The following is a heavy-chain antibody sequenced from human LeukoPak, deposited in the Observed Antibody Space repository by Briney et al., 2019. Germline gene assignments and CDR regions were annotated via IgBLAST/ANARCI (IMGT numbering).Heavy chain of an antibody. V-gene: IGHV3-30*04. CDR1: GITFSTYA. Sequence: PGGSLRLSCEASGITFSTYAMHWVRQAPGKGLEWVAVISYDRSKKFYADSVKGRFTISRDNSKNTLYLQMNSLRAEDTAVYYCAKGIVVVPAARDSSPGYFDYWGQGILVTVSS. J-gene: IGHJ4*02. CDR3: AKGIVVVPAARDSSPGYFDY. CDR2: ISYDRSKK. D-gene: IGHD2-2*01.